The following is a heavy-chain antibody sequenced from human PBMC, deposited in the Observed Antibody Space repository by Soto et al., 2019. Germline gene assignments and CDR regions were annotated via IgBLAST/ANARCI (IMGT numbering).Heavy chain of an antibody. V-gene: IGHV3-23*01. Sequence: GGSLRLSCAASGFNFSNYALSWVRPAPGKGLEWVSAISGSGGSTYYADSVKGRFTISRDNSKNTLYLQMNSLRAEDTAVYYCAKEYSSGWYDGGFDYWGQGTLVTVSS. D-gene: IGHD6-19*01. CDR3: AKEYSSGWYDGGFDY. CDR1: GFNFSNYA. J-gene: IGHJ4*02. CDR2: ISGSGGST.